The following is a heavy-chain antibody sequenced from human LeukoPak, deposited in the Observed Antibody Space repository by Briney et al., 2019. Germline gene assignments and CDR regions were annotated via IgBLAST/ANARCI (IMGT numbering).Heavy chain of an antibody. CDR3: AKARQQWLGHYYFDY. Sequence: GGSLRLSCAASGFTFSSYAMSWVRQAPGKGLEWVSAISGSGGSTYYADSVKGRFTISRDNSKNTLYLQMNSLRAEDTAVYYCAKARQQWLGHYYFDYWGQGTLVTVSS. V-gene: IGHV3-23*01. CDR2: ISGSGGST. D-gene: IGHD6-19*01. CDR1: GFTFSSYA. J-gene: IGHJ4*02.